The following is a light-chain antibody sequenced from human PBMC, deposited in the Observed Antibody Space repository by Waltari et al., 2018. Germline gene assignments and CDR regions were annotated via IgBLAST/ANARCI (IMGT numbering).Light chain of an antibody. V-gene: IGKV4-1*01. Sequence: DIVMTQSPDSLAVSLGERATINCNSSQSVSYSSINKNYLAWYQQKPGQPPKLLISWASTRESGVPDRFSGSGSGTGFTLTISSLQAEDVAVYYCQQYYSTPRTFGQGTKVEI. J-gene: IGKJ1*01. CDR3: QQYYSTPRT. CDR1: QSVSYSSINKNY. CDR2: WAS.